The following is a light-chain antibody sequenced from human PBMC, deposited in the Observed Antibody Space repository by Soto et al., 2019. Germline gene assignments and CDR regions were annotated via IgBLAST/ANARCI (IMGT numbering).Light chain of an antibody. Sequence: EIVLTQSPATLSLSPGERAHLSCRASQSVSSYLAWYQQKPGQAPRLLIYDASSRATGIPDRFSGSGSGTDFTLTISRLEPEDFAVYYCQQYGRSPTTFGQGTKVDI. J-gene: IGKJ1*01. CDR3: QQYGRSPTT. CDR2: DAS. V-gene: IGKV3-20*01. CDR1: QSVSSY.